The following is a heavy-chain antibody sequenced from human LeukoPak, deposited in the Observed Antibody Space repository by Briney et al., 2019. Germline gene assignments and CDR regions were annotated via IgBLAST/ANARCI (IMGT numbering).Heavy chain of an antibody. V-gene: IGHV4-34*01. D-gene: IGHD4-17*01. CDR2: INHSGST. CDR1: GGSFSGYY. J-gene: IGHJ4*02. CDR3: ATGLYGDHDY. Sequence: SETLSLTCAVYGGSFSGYYWSWIRQPPGKGLEWIGEINHSGSTNRNPSLKSRVTISVDTSKNQFSLKLSSVTAADRAVYYCATGLYGDHDYWGQGTLVTVSS.